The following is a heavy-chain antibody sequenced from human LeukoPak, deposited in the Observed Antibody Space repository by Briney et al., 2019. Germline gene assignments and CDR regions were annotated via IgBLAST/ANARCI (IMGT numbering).Heavy chain of an antibody. J-gene: IGHJ5*02. CDR2: IYPGDSDT. CDR3: ARQMDYGDYANWFDP. CDR1: GYRFTSYW. Sequence: GESLKISCKGSGYRFTSYWIGWVRQMPGKGLEWMGIIYPGDSDTRYSPSFQGQVTISADKSISTAYLQWSSLKASDTAMYYCARQMDYGDYANWFDPWGQGTLVTVSS. V-gene: IGHV5-51*01. D-gene: IGHD4-17*01.